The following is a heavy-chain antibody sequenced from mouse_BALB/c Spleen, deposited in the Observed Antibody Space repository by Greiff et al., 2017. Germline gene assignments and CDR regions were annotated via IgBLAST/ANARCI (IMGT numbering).Heavy chain of an antibody. J-gene: IGHJ3*01. V-gene: IGHV5-6-5*01. D-gene: IGHD1-1*01. CDR3: ARDGSSSAWFAY. CDR2: ISSGGST. Sequence: EVKLMESGGGLVKPGGSLKLSCAASGFTFSSYAMSWVRQTPEKRLEWVASISSGGSTYYPDSVKGRFTISRDNARNILYLQMSSLRSEDTAMYYCARDGSSSAWFAYWGQGTLVTVSA. CDR1: GFTFSSYA.